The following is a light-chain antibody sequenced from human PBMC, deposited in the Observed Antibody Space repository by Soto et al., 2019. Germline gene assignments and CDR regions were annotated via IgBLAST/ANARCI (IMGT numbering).Light chain of an antibody. V-gene: IGLV3-21*02. CDR1: RIGTKS. Sequence: YELTQPPSVSVAPGQTASIACGGDRIGTKSVNWYQQRPGQAPVVVVYDDSDRPTGIPERFSGSNSGNTATLTISRVEAGDEADYYCQVWNGRSFQGVFGPGTKVTVL. CDR3: QVWNGRSFQGV. CDR2: DDS. J-gene: IGLJ1*01.